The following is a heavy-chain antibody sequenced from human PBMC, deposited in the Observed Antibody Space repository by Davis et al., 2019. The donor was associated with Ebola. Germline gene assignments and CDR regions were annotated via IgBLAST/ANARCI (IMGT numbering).Heavy chain of an antibody. CDR2: ISGSGGST. D-gene: IGHD4-11*01. Sequence: GESLKISCAASGFTFSSYAMSWVRQAPGKGLEWVSAISGSGGSTYYADSVKGRSTISRDNSKNTLYLQMNNLRAEDTAVYYCAKLNTVTTWPVVGYWGQGTLVTVSS. CDR3: AKLNTVTTWPVVGY. J-gene: IGHJ4*02. CDR1: GFTFSSYA. V-gene: IGHV3-23*01.